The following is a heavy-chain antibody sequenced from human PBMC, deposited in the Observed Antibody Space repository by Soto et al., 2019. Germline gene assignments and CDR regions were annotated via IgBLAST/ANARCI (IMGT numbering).Heavy chain of an antibody. CDR1: GFTFSSYG. J-gene: IGHJ6*02. D-gene: IGHD3-22*01. CDR2: IWYDGSNK. CDR3: ARGKAYYDSSGYYSSPYYDYGMDV. V-gene: IGHV3-33*01. Sequence: QVQLVESGGGVVQPGRSLRLSCAASGFTFSSYGMHWVRQAPGKGLEWVAVIWYDGSNKYYADSVKGRFTISRDNSKNTLHLQMNSLRAEDTAVYYCARGKAYYDSSGYYSSPYYDYGMDVWGQGTTVTVSS.